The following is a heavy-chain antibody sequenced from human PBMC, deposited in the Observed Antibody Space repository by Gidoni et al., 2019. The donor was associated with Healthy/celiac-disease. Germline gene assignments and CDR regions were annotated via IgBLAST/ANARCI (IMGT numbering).Heavy chain of an antibody. CDR2: IYYSGST. CDR3: ARADIVATIDYYFDY. CDR1: GGSISSGGYY. D-gene: IGHD5-12*01. J-gene: IGHJ4*02. V-gene: IGHV4-31*03. Sequence: QVQLQESGPGLVKPSQTLSLTCTVPGGSISSGGYYWSWIRQHPGKGLEWIVYIYYSGSTYYNPSLKSRVTISVDTSKNQFSLKLSSVTAADTAVYYCARADIVATIDYYFDYWGQGTLVTVSS.